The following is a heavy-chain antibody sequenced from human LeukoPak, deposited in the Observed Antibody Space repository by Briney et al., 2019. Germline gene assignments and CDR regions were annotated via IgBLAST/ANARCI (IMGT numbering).Heavy chain of an antibody. Sequence: SETLSLTCTVSGGSISSSSYYWGWIRQPPGKGLEWIGSIYYSGSAYYNPSLKSRVTISVDTSKNQFSLKLSSVTAADTAVYYCARSITIFGGGGGFPPFDYWGQGTLDTVSS. CDR2: IYYSGSA. CDR1: GGSISSSSYY. V-gene: IGHV4-39*07. D-gene: IGHD3-3*01. J-gene: IGHJ4*02. CDR3: ARSITIFGGGGGFPPFDY.